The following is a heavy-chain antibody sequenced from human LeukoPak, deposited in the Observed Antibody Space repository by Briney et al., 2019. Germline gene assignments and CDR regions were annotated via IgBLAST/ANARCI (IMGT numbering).Heavy chain of an antibody. D-gene: IGHD6-13*01. CDR3: ARGGYSSSWFPRTDDY. CDR1: GFTFSSYS. Sequence: GGSLRLSCAASGFTFSSYSMNWVRQAPGKGLEWVSSISSSSGYIYYADSVKGRFTISRDNAKNSLYLQMNSLRAEDTAVYYCARGGYSSSWFPRTDDYWGQGTLVTVSS. J-gene: IGHJ4*02. V-gene: IGHV3-21*01. CDR2: ISSSSGYI.